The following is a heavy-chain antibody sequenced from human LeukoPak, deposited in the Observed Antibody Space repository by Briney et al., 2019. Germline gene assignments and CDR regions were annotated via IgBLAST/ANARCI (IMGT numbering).Heavy chain of an antibody. Sequence: GRSLRLACEASGFTFDDYAMHWVRQAPGKGLEWVSRINWSGGDTAYADSVKGRFTISRDNAKNSLYLQMNSLRAEDTAVYYCARRGDYGSVDYWGQGTLVTVSS. V-gene: IGHV3-9*01. CDR1: GFTFDDYA. J-gene: IGHJ4*02. CDR2: INWSGGDT. CDR3: ARRGDYGSVDY. D-gene: IGHD4-17*01.